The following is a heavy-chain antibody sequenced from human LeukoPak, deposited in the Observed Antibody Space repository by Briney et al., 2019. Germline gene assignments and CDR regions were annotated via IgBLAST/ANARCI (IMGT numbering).Heavy chain of an antibody. J-gene: IGHJ4*02. Sequence: PGGSLRLSCVASGFTFSHYSMHWVRQAPGKGLEWVARIFYDGSNKYYTDSVKGRFTISRDNSKSTLFLQMNSLRTEDTATYYCATDGLTGTTDGTLESWGQGTLVTVSS. V-gene: IGHV3-30-3*01. CDR2: IFYDGSNK. CDR3: ATDGLTGTTDGTLES. D-gene: IGHD1-20*01. CDR1: GFTFSHYS.